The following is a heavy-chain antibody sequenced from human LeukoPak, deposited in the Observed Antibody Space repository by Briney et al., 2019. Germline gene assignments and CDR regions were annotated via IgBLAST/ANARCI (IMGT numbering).Heavy chain of an antibody. CDR3: ARAGWFGELSGTVPFNWFDP. CDR1: GYTFTSYG. V-gene: IGHV1-18*01. CDR2: ISAYNGNT. J-gene: IGHJ5*02. Sequence: ASVKVSCKASGYTFTSYGISWVRQAPGQGLEWMGRISAYNGNTNYAQKLQGRVTMTTDTSTSTAYMELRSLRSDDTAVYYCARAGWFGELSGTVPFNWFDPWGQGTLVTVSS. D-gene: IGHD3-10*01.